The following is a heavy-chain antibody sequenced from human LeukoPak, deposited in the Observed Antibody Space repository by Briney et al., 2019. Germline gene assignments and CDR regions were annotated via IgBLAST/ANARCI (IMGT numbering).Heavy chain of an antibody. V-gene: IGHV5-51*01. CDR2: IYPGDGNT. CDR1: GYNVTHYG. D-gene: IGHD3-16*01. CDR3: ARVFVLRSPRGMDV. Sequence: GESLKISCQGSGYNVTHYGIAWVRQMPGTGLEGMGIIYPGDGNTRYSPSFQGQVTISADRSISTAYLQWNSLRAWDTAMYYCARVFVLRSPRGMDVWGKGTTVSVSS. J-gene: IGHJ6*04.